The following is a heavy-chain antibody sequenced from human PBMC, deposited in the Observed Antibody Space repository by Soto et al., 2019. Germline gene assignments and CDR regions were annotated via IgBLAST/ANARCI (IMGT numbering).Heavy chain of an antibody. CDR2: IDPSDSYT. J-gene: IGHJ6*02. V-gene: IGHV5-10-1*01. CDR3: ASTTFTYSSSSVYYYYGMDV. CDR1: GYSFTSDW. D-gene: IGHD6-6*01. Sequence: GESLKISCKGSGYSFTSDWISWVRQVPGKGLGWMGRIDPSDSYTNYSPSFQGHVTISADKSIRPAYLQWRSLKASDTAMYYCASTTFTYSSSSVYYYYGMDVWGQGTTVTVSS.